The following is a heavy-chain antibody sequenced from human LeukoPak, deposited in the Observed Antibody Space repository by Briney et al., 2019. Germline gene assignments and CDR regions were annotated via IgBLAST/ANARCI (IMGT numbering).Heavy chain of an antibody. CDR2: ISYDGSNK. D-gene: IGHD3/OR15-3a*01. Sequence: PGGPLRLSCAASGFTFSDYGMHWVRQAPGKGLEWVAVISYDGSNKFYVDSVKGRFTISRDNSKKTLYLQMNSLRPEDTAVYYCAKDLDKRVPWFDPWGQGTLVSVSS. CDR3: AKDLDKRVPWFDP. CDR1: GFTFSDYG. V-gene: IGHV3-30*18. J-gene: IGHJ5*02.